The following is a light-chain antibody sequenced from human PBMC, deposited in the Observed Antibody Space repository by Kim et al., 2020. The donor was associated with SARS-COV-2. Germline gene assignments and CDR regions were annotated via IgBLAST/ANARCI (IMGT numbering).Light chain of an antibody. CDR2: DAS. V-gene: IGKV3-11*02. CDR3: QVRSNWPPTLT. CDR1: EGISY. J-gene: IGKJ4*01. Sequence: SPGESCPLSCRASEGISYLAWYQQKLGQAPRLLIYDASQRAPGIPARFSGSGSGRDFSLSISRLEPEDFAIYYCQVRSNWPPTLTFGGGTKVDIK.